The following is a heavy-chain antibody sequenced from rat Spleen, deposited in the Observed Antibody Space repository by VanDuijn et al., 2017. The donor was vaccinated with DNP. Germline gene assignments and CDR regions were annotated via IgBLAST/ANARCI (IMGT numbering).Heavy chain of an antibody. CDR2: ISSSGGST. Sequence: EVQLVQSGGGLVQPGRSLKLSCAASGFTFSDYYMAWVRQAPTKGLEWVATISSSGGSTYYRDSVKGRFTISRDNAKSTLYLQMDSLRSEETATYYCARQGNNFGYFDYWGQGVMVTVSS. CDR3: ARQGNNFGYFDY. V-gene: IGHV5S11*01. CDR1: GFTFSDYY. D-gene: IGHD1-10*01. J-gene: IGHJ2*01.